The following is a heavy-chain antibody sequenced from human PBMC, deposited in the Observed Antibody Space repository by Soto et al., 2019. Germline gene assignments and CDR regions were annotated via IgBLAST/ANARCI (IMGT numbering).Heavy chain of an antibody. CDR3: ARAARWLQSRYFDL. J-gene: IGHJ2*01. V-gene: IGHV3-13*01. Sequence: EAQLVESGGGLVQPGGSLRLSCAASGFTFSRYDMHWVRQAPGKGLEWVSAIDIAGDTYYPDSVKGRFTISRDSAKNSLYLQVNSLRADDTAVYYCARAARWLQSRYFDLWGRGTLVSVSS. CDR2: IDIAGDT. D-gene: IGHD4-4*01. CDR1: GFTFSRYD.